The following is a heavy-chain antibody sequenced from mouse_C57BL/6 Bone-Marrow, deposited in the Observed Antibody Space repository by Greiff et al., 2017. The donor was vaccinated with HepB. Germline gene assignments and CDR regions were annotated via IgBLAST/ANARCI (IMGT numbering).Heavy chain of an antibody. V-gene: IGHV3-6*01. D-gene: IGHD1-1*01. J-gene: IGHJ4*01. CDR1: GYSITSGYY. Sequence: EVHLVESGPGLVKPSQSLSLTCSVTGYSITSGYYWNWIRQFPGNKLEWMGYISYDGSNNYNPSLKNRISITRDTSKNQFFLKLNSVTTEDTATYYCAREYGSSYENYAMDYWGQGTSVTVSS. CDR2: ISYDGSN. CDR3: AREYGSSYENYAMDY.